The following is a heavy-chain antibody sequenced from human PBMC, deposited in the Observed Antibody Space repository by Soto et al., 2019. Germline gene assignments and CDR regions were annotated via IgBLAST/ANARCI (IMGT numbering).Heavy chain of an antibody. CDR2: IWYDGSKK. D-gene: IGHD6-19*01. V-gene: IGHV3-33*01. J-gene: IGHJ2*01. CDR3: ARIPQIAVAGTRFGYFDL. CDR1: GFTFSSYG. Sequence: QVQLVESGGGVVQPGRSLRLSCAASGFTFSSYGMHWVRQAPGKGLEWVAVIWYDGSKKYYADSVKGRFTISRDNSKNTLYLQMNSLGAEDTAVYYCARIPQIAVAGTRFGYFDLWGRGTLVTVSS.